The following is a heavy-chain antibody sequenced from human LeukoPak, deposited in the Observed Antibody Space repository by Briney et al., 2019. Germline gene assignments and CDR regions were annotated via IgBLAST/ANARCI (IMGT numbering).Heavy chain of an antibody. CDR3: ARIVGATMFDY. CDR2: IYYSGST. V-gene: IGHV4-39*07. J-gene: IGHJ4*02. CDR1: GGSISSSSYY. D-gene: IGHD1-26*01. Sequence: SETLSLTCTVSGGSISSSSYYWGWIRQPPGKGLEWIGSIYYSGSTYYNPSLKSRVTISVDTSKNQFSLKLSSVTAADTAVYYCARIVGATMFDYWGQGTPVTVSS.